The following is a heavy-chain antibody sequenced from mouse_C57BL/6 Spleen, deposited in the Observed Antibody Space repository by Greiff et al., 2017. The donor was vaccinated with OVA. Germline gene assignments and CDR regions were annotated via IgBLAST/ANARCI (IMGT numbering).Heavy chain of an antibody. CDR1: GYTFTSYW. CDR2: IDPSDSYT. CDR3: ARYYYGSSLDY. V-gene: IGHV1-50*01. Sequence: VQLQQSGAELVKPGASVQLSCKASGYTFTSYWMQWVTQRPGQGLEWLGEIDPSDSYTNYNQKFKSKAKLTVDTSSSTAYMQLSSLTSEDSAVYYCARYYYGSSLDYWGQGTTLTVSS. J-gene: IGHJ2*01. D-gene: IGHD1-1*01.